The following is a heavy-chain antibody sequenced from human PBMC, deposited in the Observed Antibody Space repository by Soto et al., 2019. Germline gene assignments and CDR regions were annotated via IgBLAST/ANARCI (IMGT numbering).Heavy chain of an antibody. V-gene: IGHV4-34*01. J-gene: IGHJ4*02. CDR2: MTQSGST. D-gene: IGHD5-18*01. CDR3: ARVIDGYNGFDY. CDR1: GGSFSGYY. Sequence: SLTCAVYGGSFSGYYWSWIRQPPGKGLEWIGEMTQSGSTSYNPSLKSRVTMSVDTSENQFSLKVNSVTAADTAVYYCARVIDGYNGFDYWGQGTLVTVSS.